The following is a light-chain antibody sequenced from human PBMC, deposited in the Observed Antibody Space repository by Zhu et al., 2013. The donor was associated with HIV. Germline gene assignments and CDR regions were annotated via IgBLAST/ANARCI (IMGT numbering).Light chain of an antibody. J-gene: IGKJ1*01. V-gene: IGKV3-15*01. CDR2: GAS. CDR1: QNIGSN. Sequence: EIVMTQSPTTLSVSPGESATLFCKASQNIGSNLAWYQQKPGQSPRVFIYGASTRATGISARFSGSGSGTEFTLTISSLQSEDFAVYYCQQYSDWPKTFGQGTKVEIK. CDR3: QQYSDWPKT.